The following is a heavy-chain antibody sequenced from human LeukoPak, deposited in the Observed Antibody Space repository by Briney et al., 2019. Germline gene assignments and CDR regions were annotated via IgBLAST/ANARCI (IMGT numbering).Heavy chain of an antibody. CDR3: AKFKVVPAAMPGGWFDP. V-gene: IGHV3-23*01. CDR2: ISGSGGST. CDR1: GFTFSSYA. D-gene: IGHD2-2*01. J-gene: IGHJ5*02. Sequence: GGSLRLSCAASGFTFSSYAMSWVRLAPGKGLEWVSAISGSGGSTYYADSVKGRFTISRDNSKNTLYLQMNSLRAEDTAVYYCAKFKVVPAAMPGGWFDPWGQGTLVTVSS.